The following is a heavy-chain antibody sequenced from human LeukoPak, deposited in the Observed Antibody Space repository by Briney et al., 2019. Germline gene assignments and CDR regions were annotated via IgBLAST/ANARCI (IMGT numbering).Heavy chain of an antibody. J-gene: IGHJ6*03. CDR1: GGTFSSYA. CDR2: IIPIFGTA. CDR3: ASQLELTSRYYYYMDV. Sequence: GASVKVSCKASGGTFSSYAISWVRQAPGQGLEWMGGIIPIFGTANYAQKFQGRVTITADESTSTAYMELSSLRSEDTAVYYCASQLELTSRYYYYMDVWGKGTTVTVSS. D-gene: IGHD1-7*01. V-gene: IGHV1-69*13.